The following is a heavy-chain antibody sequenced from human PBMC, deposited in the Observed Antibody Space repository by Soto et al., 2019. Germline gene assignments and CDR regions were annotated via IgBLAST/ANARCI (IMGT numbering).Heavy chain of an antibody. CDR3: AGGGVRGVITLTRYHYGLDV. J-gene: IGHJ6*02. CDR2: IYPGDSDT. CDR1: GYSFTSYW. D-gene: IGHD3-10*01. V-gene: IGHV5-51*01. Sequence: PGESLKISCKGSGYSFTSYWIGWVRQMPGKGLECMGIIYPGDSDTRYSPSFQGQVTISADKSISTAYLQWSSLKASDTAMYYCAGGGVRGVITLTRYHYGLDVWGQVTTVTVSS.